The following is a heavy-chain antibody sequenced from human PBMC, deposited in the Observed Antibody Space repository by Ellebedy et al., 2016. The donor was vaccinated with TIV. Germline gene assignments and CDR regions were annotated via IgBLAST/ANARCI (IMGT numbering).Heavy chain of an antibody. V-gene: IGHV3-9*01. CDR1: GFTFDDYA. D-gene: IGHD6-6*01. Sequence: SLKISXAASGFTFDDYAMHWVRQAPGKGLEWVSGISWNSGSIGYADSVKGRFTISRDNAKNSLYLQMNSLRAEDTALYYCAKDARSSSFGFDYWGQGTLVTVSS. CDR2: ISWNSGSI. J-gene: IGHJ4*02. CDR3: AKDARSSSFGFDY.